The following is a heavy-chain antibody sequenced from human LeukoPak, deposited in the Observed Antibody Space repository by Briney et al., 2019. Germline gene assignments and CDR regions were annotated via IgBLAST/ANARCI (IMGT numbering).Heavy chain of an antibody. Sequence: GSLRLSCAASGFTFSSYAMSWVRQAPGKGLEWIGEINHSGSTNYNPSLKSRVTISVDTSKNQFSLKLSSVTAADTAVYYCASSLYGSGSYADYWGQGTLVTVSS. J-gene: IGHJ4*02. CDR3: ASSLYGSGSYADY. CDR1: GFTFSSYA. V-gene: IGHV4-34*01. CDR2: INHSGST. D-gene: IGHD3-10*01.